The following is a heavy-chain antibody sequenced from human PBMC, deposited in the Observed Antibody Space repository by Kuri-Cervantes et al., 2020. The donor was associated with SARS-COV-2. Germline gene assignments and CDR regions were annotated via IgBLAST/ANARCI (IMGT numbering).Heavy chain of an antibody. D-gene: IGHD2-15*01. CDR3: AREGYCSGGSCFDY. Sequence: SETLSLSCTASGGSISSYYWSWIRQLPGKGLEWIGYIYYSGRTNYNPYLKSRVTISVDPSKNQFSLKLSSVTAADTAVYYWAREGYCSGGSCFDYWGQGTLVTVSS. V-gene: IGHV4-59*01. CDR1: GGSISSYY. J-gene: IGHJ4*02. CDR2: IYYSGRT.